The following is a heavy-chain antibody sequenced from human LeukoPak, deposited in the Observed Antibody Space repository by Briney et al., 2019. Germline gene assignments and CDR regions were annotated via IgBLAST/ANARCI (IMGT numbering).Heavy chain of an antibody. J-gene: IGHJ4*02. D-gene: IGHD2-21*02. CDR2: IKSKTDGGTT. CDR1: GFTFSNAW. CDR3: TTSVAVTSIDS. V-gene: IGHV3-15*01. Sequence: GGSLRLSCAASGFTFSNAWMSWVRQAPGKGLEWVGRIKSKTDGGTTDYAAPVKGRFTISRDDSKNTLYLQMNSLISNDTAVYYCTTSVAVTSIDSWGQGTLVTVSS.